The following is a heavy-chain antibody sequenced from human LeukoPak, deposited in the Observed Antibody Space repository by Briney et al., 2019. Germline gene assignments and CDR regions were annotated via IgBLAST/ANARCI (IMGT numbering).Heavy chain of an antibody. J-gene: IGHJ6*03. CDR3: ARVHYDFWSGYQYYYYMDV. V-gene: IGHV3-7*01. CDR1: GFMFNRFW. Sequence: PGGSLRLSCEASGFMFNRFWMSWVRRAPGKGLEWVANINEDGSEKHYVDSVKGRFTISRDNAKNTLYLQMNSLRAEDTAVYYCARVHYDFWSGYQYYYYMDVWGKGTTVTVSS. CDR2: INEDGSEK. D-gene: IGHD3-3*01.